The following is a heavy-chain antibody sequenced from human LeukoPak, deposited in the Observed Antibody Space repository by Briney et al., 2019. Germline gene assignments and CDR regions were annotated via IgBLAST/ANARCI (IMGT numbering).Heavy chain of an antibody. CDR3: AKSSGGFGVVIIPDY. V-gene: IGHV3-30*18. Sequence: PGGSLRLSCAASGFTFSSYGMHWVRQAPGKGLEWVAVISYDGSNKYYADSVKGRFTISRDNSKNTLYLQMNSLRAEDTAVYYCAKSSGGFGVVIIPDYWGQGTLVTVSS. CDR1: GFTFSSYG. J-gene: IGHJ4*02. CDR2: ISYDGSNK. D-gene: IGHD3-3*01.